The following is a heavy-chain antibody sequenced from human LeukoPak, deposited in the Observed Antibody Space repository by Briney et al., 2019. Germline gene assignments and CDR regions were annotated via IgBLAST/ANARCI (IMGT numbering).Heavy chain of an antibody. CDR2: INHSGST. D-gene: IGHD4/OR15-4a*01. Sequence: SETLSLTCAVYGGSFSGYYWTWIRQPPGNGLEWIAEINHSGSTNYNPSLKSRVTISVDTSKNQFSLKLSPVTAADTAVYYCARANLTHTYYFGYWGQGTLVTVSS. J-gene: IGHJ4*02. CDR3: ARANLTHTYYFGY. V-gene: IGHV4-34*01. CDR1: GGSFSGYY.